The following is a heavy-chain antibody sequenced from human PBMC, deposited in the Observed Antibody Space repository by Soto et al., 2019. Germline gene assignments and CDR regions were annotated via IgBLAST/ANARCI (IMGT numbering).Heavy chain of an antibody. D-gene: IGHD2-2*01. J-gene: IGHJ5*02. CDR2: ISSSSSTI. V-gene: IGHV3-48*01. Sequence: EVQLVESGGGLVQPGGSLRLSCAASGFTFSSYSMNWVRQAPGKGLEWVSYISSSSSTIYYADSVKGRFTISRDNAKNSLYLQMNSLRAEDTAVYYCARNVKYPLLFDRFDPWGQGTLVTVSS. CDR3: ARNVKYPLLFDRFDP. CDR1: GFTFSSYS.